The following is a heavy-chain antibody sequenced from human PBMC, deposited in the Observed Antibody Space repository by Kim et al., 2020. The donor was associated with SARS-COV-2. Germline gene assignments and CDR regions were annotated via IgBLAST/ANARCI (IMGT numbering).Heavy chain of an antibody. Sequence: GKDRFTIAIDNSKNSLYLQMNSLRAEDTAVYYCARSPGLGEWLSQYYFDYWGQGTLVTVSS. CDR3: ARSPGLGEWLSQYYFDY. D-gene: IGHD3-3*01. V-gene: IGHV3-21*01. J-gene: IGHJ4*02.